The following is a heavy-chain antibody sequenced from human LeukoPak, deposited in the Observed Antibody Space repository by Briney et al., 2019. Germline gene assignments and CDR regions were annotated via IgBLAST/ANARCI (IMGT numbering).Heavy chain of an antibody. CDR3: ARGGGLMTGDFDY. CDR1: GYTFTGYY. V-gene: IGHV1-2*02. Sequence: ASVKVSCKASGYTFTGYYMHWVRQAPGQGLEWMGRINPNSGGTNYVQKFQGRVTMTTDTSTSTAYMELRSLRSDDTAVYYCARGGGLMTGDFDYWGQGTLVTVSS. J-gene: IGHJ4*02. CDR2: INPNSGGT. D-gene: IGHD1-14*01.